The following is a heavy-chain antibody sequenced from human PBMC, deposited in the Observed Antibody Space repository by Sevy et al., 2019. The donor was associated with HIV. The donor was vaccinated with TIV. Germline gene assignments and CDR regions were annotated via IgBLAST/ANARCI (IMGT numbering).Heavy chain of an antibody. CDR1: GFTFSRYA. Sequence: GGSLRLSCAASGFTFSRYAVSWVRQAPGKGLEWVSTVSLTGGSTYYADPVKGRFTISRDNSKNTRYLQMNSLRAEETAVYYCAKDPVGATSNYFDCWGQGTLVTVSS. J-gene: IGHJ4*02. CDR2: VSLTGGST. D-gene: IGHD1-26*01. V-gene: IGHV3-23*01. CDR3: AKDPVGATSNYFDC.